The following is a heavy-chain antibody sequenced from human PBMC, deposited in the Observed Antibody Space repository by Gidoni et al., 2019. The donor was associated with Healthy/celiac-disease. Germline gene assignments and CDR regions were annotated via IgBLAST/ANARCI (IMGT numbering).Heavy chain of an antibody. CDR1: GFTFSHYW. Sequence: EVQLVESGGGLVQPAGSLVLSCAASGFTFSHYWMVWVRQVPGKGLEWVANINQDGNVKNHMDSVKGRFTISRDNARNLLYLKMNSLTPVDTAMYYCARDGEWSNTTNYYDAFDIWGQGTMVTVSS. CDR3: ARDGEWSNTTNYYDAFDI. CDR2: INQDGNVK. D-gene: IGHD1-1*01. J-gene: IGHJ3*02. V-gene: IGHV3-7*01.